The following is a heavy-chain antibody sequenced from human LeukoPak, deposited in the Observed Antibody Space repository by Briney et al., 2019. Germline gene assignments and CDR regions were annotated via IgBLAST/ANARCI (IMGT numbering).Heavy chain of an antibody. CDR2: MSYSGRT. V-gene: IGHV4-59*02. CDR1: DGSVSSYY. J-gene: IGHJ4*02. Sequence: SETLSLTCIVSDGSVSSYYWTGIRQPPGKGLEWIGYMSYSGRTNYNPSLKSRVIISLGTSKNQFSLKVTSVTAADTAVYYCARHAYADSPLEYWGQGTLVTVSS. CDR3: ARHAYADSPLEY. D-gene: IGHD4-17*01.